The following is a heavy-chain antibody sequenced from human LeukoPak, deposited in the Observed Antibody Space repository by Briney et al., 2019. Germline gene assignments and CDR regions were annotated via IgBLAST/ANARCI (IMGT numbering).Heavy chain of an antibody. Sequence: GGSLRLSCAASGFTFSSYWMHWVRQAPGKGLVWVSRINSDGSSTRYADSVKGRFTISRDNAKNTLYLQMNSLRAEDTAVYYCARGAKWAYYFDYWGQGTLVTVSS. D-gene: IGHD1-26*01. J-gene: IGHJ4*02. CDR2: INSDGSST. CDR3: ARGAKWAYYFDY. CDR1: GFTFSSYW. V-gene: IGHV3-74*01.